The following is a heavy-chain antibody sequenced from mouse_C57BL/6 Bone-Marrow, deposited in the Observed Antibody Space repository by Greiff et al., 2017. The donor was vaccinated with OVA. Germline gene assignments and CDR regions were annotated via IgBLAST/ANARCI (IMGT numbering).Heavy chain of an antibody. D-gene: IGHD2-14*01. J-gene: IGHJ1*03. CDR1: GYTFTDYN. CDR3: ARRGTPVPWYFDV. V-gene: IGHV1-18*01. Sequence: VHVKQSGPELVKPGASVKIPCKASGYTFTDYNMDWVKQSHGKSLEWIGDINPNNGGTIYNQKFKGKATLTVDKSSSTAYMELRSLTSEDTAVYYCARRGTPVPWYFDVWGTGTTVTVSS. CDR2: INPNNGGT.